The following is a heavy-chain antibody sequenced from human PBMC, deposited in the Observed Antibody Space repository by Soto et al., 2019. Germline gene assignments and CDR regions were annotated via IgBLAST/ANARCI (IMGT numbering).Heavy chain of an antibody. J-gene: IGHJ4*02. CDR1: GFTFSSYN. Sequence: GGSLRLSCGASGFTFSSYNMHWVRQGPGKGLVWVSRINSDGSSTRYADSVKGRFTISRDNSKNTLYLQMNSLRAEDTAVYYCARARSTAAGLFDYWGLGTLVTVSS. V-gene: IGHV3-74*01. D-gene: IGHD6-13*01. CDR3: ARARSTAAGLFDY. CDR2: INSDGSST.